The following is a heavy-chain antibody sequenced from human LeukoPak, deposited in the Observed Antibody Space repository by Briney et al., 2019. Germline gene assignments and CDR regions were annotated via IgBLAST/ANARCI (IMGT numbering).Heavy chain of an antibody. CDR2: IIPIFGTA. CDR3: ARDYYFGSGSYAY. V-gene: IGHV1-3*01. CDR1: GYTFTSYA. J-gene: IGHJ4*02. D-gene: IGHD3-10*01. Sequence: ASVKVSCKASGYTFTSYAMHWVRQAPGQGLEWMGGIIPIFGTANYAQKFQGRVTVTRDTSAGTAYMDLSGLTSEDTAVYFCARDYYFGSGSYAYWGQGTLLTVSS.